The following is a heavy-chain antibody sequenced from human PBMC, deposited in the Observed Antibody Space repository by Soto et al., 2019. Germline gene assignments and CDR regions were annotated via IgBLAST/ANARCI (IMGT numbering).Heavy chain of an antibody. CDR2: ISAYNGNT. J-gene: IGHJ4*02. V-gene: IGHV1-18*04. CDR1: GYTSTSYG. CDR3: ARDRIVVVPAAMEFDY. Sequence: ASVKVSCKASGYTSTSYGISWVRQAPGQGLEWMGWISAYNGNTNYAQKLQGRVTMTTDTSTSTAYMELRSLRSDDTAVYYCARDRIVVVPAAMEFDYWGQGTLVTVSS. D-gene: IGHD2-2*01.